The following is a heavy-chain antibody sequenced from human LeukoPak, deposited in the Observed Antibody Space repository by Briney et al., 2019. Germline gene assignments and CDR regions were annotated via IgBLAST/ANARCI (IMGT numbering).Heavy chain of an antibody. V-gene: IGHV3-11*01. CDR3: ARSTYSSSWGDYYYYYYMDV. J-gene: IGHJ6*03. Sequence: GGSLRLSCAASGFTFSDYYMSWIRQAPGKGLEWVSYISSSGSTIYYADSVKGRFTISRDNAKKSLYLQMNSLRAEDTAVYYCARSTYSSSWGDYYYYYYMDVWGKGTTVTVSS. CDR1: GFTFSDYY. CDR2: ISSSGSTI. D-gene: IGHD6-6*01.